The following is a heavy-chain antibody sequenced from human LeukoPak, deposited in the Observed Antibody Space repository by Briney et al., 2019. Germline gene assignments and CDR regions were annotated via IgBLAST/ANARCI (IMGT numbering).Heavy chain of an antibody. CDR2: RKEDGSEK. Sequence: PGGSLRLSCAASGFTFSTYWMSWVRQAPGKGLEWVANRKEDGSEKYYVDSVKGRFTISRDNAKNSLYLQMNSLRAEDTAVYYCARDKPVRNSYGSVFDYWGQGTLVTVSS. V-gene: IGHV3-7*05. J-gene: IGHJ4*02. CDR3: ARDKPVRNSYGSVFDY. CDR1: GFTFSTYW. D-gene: IGHD5-18*01.